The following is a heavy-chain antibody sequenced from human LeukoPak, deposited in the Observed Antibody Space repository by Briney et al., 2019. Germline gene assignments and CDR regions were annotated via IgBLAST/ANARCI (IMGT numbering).Heavy chain of an antibody. Sequence: GSLRLSCAASGFTFSDYQMSWIRQPPGKGLEWIGSIYYSGSTYYNPSLKSRVTISVDTSKNQFSLKLSSVTAADTAVYYCARDMVGFYDSSGYYFDYWGQGTLVTVSS. J-gene: IGHJ4*02. CDR1: GFTFSDYQ. D-gene: IGHD3-22*01. V-gene: IGHV4-38-2*02. CDR3: ARDMVGFYDSSGYYFDY. CDR2: IYYSGST.